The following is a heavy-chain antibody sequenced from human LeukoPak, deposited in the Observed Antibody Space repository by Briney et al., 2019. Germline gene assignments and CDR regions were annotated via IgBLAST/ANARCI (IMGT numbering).Heavy chain of an antibody. CDR3: AKSAMVTDYYYGMDV. V-gene: IGHV3-23*01. CDR2: IRGSGGST. J-gene: IGHJ6*02. CDR1: GFTFSSYA. Sequence: PGGSLRLSCAASGFTFSSYAMSWVRQAPGKGLEWVSAIRGSGGSTYYADSVKGRFTISRDNSKNTLYLQMNSLRAEDTAVYYCAKSAMVTDYYYGMDVWGQGTTVTVSS. D-gene: IGHD5-18*01.